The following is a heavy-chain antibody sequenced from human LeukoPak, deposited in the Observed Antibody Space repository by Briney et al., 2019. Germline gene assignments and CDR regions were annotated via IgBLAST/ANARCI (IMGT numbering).Heavy chain of an antibody. J-gene: IGHJ3*02. D-gene: IGHD4-23*01. CDR2: IYYSGST. CDR1: GGSISSGDYY. Sequence: SETLSLTCTVPGGSISSGDYYWSWIRQPPGKGLEWIGYIYYSGSTYYNPSLKSRVTISVDTSKNQFSLKLSSVTAADTAVYYCASSYGGNSVSAFDIWGQGTMVTVSS. CDR3: ASSYGGNSVSAFDI. V-gene: IGHV4-30-4*01.